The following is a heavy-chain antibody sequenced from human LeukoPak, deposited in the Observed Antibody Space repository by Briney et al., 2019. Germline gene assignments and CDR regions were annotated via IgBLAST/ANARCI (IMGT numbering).Heavy chain of an antibody. Sequence: SETLSVTCTVSGDSISSGGYYWSWIRQHPGKGLEWIGYIYYSGSTYYNPSLKSRVTISVDTSKNQFSLKLSSVTAADTAVYYCARDIVHKWFDPWGEEALVTVSS. CDR2: IYYSGST. CDR3: ARDIVHKWFDP. J-gene: IGHJ5*02. CDR1: GDSISSGGYY. D-gene: IGHD2-8*01. V-gene: IGHV4-31*03.